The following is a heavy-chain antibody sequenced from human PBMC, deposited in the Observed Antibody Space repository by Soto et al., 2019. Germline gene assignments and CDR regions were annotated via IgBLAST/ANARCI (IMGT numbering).Heavy chain of an antibody. J-gene: IGHJ4*02. V-gene: IGHV1-18*04. CDR1: GYTFTSYG. CDR2: ISAYNGNT. Sequence: ASVKVSCKASGYTFTSYGISWVRQAPGQGLEWMGWISAYNGNTNYAQKLQGRVTMTTDTSTSTAYMELRSLRSDDTAVYYCASTRYSYGYSPTDYLGQRTLLTFSS. D-gene: IGHD5-18*01. CDR3: ASTRYSYGYSPTDY.